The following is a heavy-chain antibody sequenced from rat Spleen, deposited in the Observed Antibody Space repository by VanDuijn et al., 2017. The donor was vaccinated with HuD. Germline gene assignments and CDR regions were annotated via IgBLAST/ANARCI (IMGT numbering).Heavy chain of an antibody. CDR2: ISPSGVT. D-gene: IGHD1-10*01. CDR3: VRHGIYNNYGWFAY. J-gene: IGHJ3*01. V-gene: IGHV5-25*01. CDR1: GFTFSNFD. Sequence: EVQLVESGGGLVQPGRSLKLSCAASGFTFSNFDMAWVRQAPTKGLEWVASISPSGVTYYRDSVKGRFTVSRENAKSTLYFLMDSLRSEDTATYYCVRHGIYNNYGWFAYWGQGTLVTVSS.